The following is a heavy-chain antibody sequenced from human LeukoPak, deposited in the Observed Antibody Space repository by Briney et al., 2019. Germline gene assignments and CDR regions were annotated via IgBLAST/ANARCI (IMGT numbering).Heavy chain of an antibody. CDR2: ISSSSSYI. CDR1: GFTFSSYS. CDR3: ARAPEIYYYGMDV. Sequence: NPGGSLRLSCAASGFTFSSYSMDWVRQAPGKGLEWVSSISSSSSYIYYADSVRGRFTISRDNAKNSLYLQMNSLRAEDTAVYYCARAPEIYYYGMDVWGQGTTVTVSS. J-gene: IGHJ6*02. V-gene: IGHV3-21*01.